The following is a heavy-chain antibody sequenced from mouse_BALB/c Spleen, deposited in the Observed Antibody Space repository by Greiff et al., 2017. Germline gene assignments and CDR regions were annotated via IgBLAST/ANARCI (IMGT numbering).Heavy chain of an antibody. J-gene: IGHJ4*01. V-gene: IGHV1S56*01. Sequence: QVQLQQSGPELVKPGASVRISCKASGYTFTSYYIHWVKQRPGQGLEWIGWIYPGNVNTKYNEKFKGKATLTADKSSSTAYMQLSSLTSEDSAVYFCAREGYGNYAMDYWGQGTSVTVSS. D-gene: IGHD2-10*02. CDR2: IYPGNVNT. CDR3: AREGYGNYAMDY. CDR1: GYTFTSYY.